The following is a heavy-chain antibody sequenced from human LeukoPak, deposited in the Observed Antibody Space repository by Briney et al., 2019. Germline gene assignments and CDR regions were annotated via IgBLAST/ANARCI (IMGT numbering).Heavy chain of an antibody. D-gene: IGHD6-19*01. J-gene: IGHJ4*02. CDR3: ARDGSGSGWSYYFDY. CDR1: GGSFSGYY. Sequence: TSETLSLTCAVYGGSFSGYYWSWIRQPPGKGLEWIGEINHSGSTNYNPSLKSRVTISVDTSKNQFSLKLSSVTAADTAVYYCARDGSGSGWSYYFDYWGQGTLVTVSS. CDR2: INHSGST. V-gene: IGHV4-34*01.